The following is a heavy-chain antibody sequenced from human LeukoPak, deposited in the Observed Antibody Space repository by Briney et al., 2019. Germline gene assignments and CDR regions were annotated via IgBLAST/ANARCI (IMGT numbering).Heavy chain of an antibody. CDR3: ARHPATIFGVVITPHDAFDI. J-gene: IGHJ3*02. CDR2: IYPGDSDT. V-gene: IGHV5-51*01. CDR1: GYSFTSYW. D-gene: IGHD3-3*01. Sequence: GGSLKISCKGSGYSFTSYWIGWVRQMPGKGLEWMGIIYPGDSDTRYSPSFQGQVTISADKSISTAYLQWSSLKASDTAMYYCARHPATIFGVVITPHDAFDIWGQGTMVTVSS.